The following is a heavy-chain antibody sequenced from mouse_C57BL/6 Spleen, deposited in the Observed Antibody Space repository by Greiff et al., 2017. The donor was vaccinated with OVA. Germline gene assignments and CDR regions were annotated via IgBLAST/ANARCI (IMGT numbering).Heavy chain of an antibody. D-gene: IGHD1-1*01. V-gene: IGHV1-76*01. CDR3: ARWDYYYGSSYHFDY. J-gene: IGHJ2*01. CDR2: IYPGSGNT. Sequence: VQLQQSGAELVRPGASVKLSCKASGYTFTDYYINWVKQRPGQGLEWIARIYPGSGNTYYNEKFKGKATLTAEKSSSTAYMQLSSLTSEDSAIYFCARWDYYYGSSYHFDYWGQGTTLTVSS. CDR1: GYTFTDYY.